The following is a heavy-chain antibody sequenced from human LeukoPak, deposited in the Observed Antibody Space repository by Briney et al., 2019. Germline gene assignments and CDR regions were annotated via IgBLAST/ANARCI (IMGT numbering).Heavy chain of an antibody. Sequence: SETLSLTCAVYGGSFSGYYWSWIRQPPGKGLEWIGEINHSGSTNYNPSLKSRVTISVDTSKNQFSLKLSSVTAADTAVYYCARSSRATMIVVVTTKAGYFQHWGQGPLVNVSS. V-gene: IGHV4-34*01. CDR3: ARSSRATMIVVVTTKAGYFQH. J-gene: IGHJ1*01. D-gene: IGHD3-22*01. CDR2: INHSGST. CDR1: GGSFSGYY.